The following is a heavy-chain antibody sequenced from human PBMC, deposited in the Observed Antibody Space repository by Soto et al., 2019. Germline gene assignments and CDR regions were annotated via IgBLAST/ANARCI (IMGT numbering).Heavy chain of an antibody. CDR1: GFIFSNYV. CDR3: ARGHLHSAVAIPGFQEQFDY. J-gene: IGHJ4*02. Sequence: GGSLRLSCAASGFIFSNYVMHWVRQAPGKGLEWVAVISYDGSNKYYADSVKGRFTISRDNSKNTLYLQMNSLSAEDTAVYYCARGHLHSAVAIPGFQEQFDYWGQGTRVTVSS. V-gene: IGHV3-30*04. D-gene: IGHD2-2*01. CDR2: ISYDGSNK.